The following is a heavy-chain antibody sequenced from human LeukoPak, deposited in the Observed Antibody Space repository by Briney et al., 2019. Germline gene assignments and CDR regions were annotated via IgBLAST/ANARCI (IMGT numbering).Heavy chain of an antibody. CDR1: GGSISSSSYC. CDR2: TYYGGPYSGST. Sequence: SETLSLTCTVSGGSISSSSYCLGWIRHPPGTGLEWVGITYYGGPYSGSTDQNPSLKSRDTISVDTSKNELSLKVTSVTAADTAVYYCAKHTAIGSPLHHWGQGTRVTVSS. J-gene: IGHJ5*02. CDR3: AKHTAIGSPLHH. V-gene: IGHV4-39*01. D-gene: IGHD5-18*01.